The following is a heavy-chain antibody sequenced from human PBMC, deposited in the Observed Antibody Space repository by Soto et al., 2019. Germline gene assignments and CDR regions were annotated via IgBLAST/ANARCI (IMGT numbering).Heavy chain of an antibody. CDR2: VNPSGGHT. J-gene: IGHJ4*02. V-gene: IGHV1-46*01. CDR1: GDTFTDYY. CDR3: ARGGHVVVVTAALDY. Sequence: QVQLVQSGAEVKKPGASVKVSCKASGDTFTDYYIHWVRQAPGQGLEWMGTVNPSGGHTTYAQHFLGRMTMTRDTSTNTRYRELASLTSEDTDIYFCARGGHVVVVTAALDYWGQGTLVTVSS. D-gene: IGHD2-21*02.